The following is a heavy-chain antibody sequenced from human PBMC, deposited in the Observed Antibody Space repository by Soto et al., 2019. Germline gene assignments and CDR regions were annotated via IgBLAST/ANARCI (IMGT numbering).Heavy chain of an antibody. Sequence: SETLSLTCSVSDGSISSYYWSWIRQPPGKGLEWIGCIYYTGSTNYNPSLKSRVTISLDTSKNQFSLKLSSVTAADTAVYYCAAGDDGDYDYWGQGTLVTVSS. D-gene: IGHD4-17*01. J-gene: IGHJ4*02. CDR3: AAGDDGDYDY. CDR2: IYYTGST. V-gene: IGHV4-59*03. CDR1: DGSISSYY.